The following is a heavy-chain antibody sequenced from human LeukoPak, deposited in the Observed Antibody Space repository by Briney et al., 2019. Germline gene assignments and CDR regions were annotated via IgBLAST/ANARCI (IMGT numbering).Heavy chain of an antibody. CDR1: GFTFSDYY. CDR2: ISSSGSTI. Sequence: GGSLRLSCAASGFTFSDYYMSWIRQAPGKGLEWVSYISSSGSTIYYADSVKGRFTISRDNAKNSLYLQMNSLRAEDTAVYYCARGRYCSSTSCYRSCYYMDVWGKGTTVTVSS. J-gene: IGHJ6*03. CDR3: ARGRYCSSTSCYRSCYYMDV. V-gene: IGHV3-11*01. D-gene: IGHD2-2*02.